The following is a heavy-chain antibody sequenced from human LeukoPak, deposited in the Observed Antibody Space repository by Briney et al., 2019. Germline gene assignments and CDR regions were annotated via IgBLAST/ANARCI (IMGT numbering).Heavy chain of an antibody. CDR2: ISSSSSYI. Sequence: GGSLRLSCAASGFTFSSYSMNWVRQAPGRGLEWGSSISSSSSYIYYADSVKGRFTIYRDNAKNSLYLQMNGLRAEDTAVYYCARDGGIAAAGNWYYYMDVWGKGTTVTVSS. CDR3: ARDGGIAAAGNWYYYMDV. J-gene: IGHJ6*03. CDR1: GFTFSSYS. V-gene: IGHV3-21*01. D-gene: IGHD6-13*01.